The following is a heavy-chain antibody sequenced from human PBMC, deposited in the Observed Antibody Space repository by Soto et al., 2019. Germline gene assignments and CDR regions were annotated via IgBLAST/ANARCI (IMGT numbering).Heavy chain of an antibody. J-gene: IGHJ4*02. V-gene: IGHV4-39*01. Sequence: QLQLQESGPGLVNPSETLSLTCTVSGGSISNSSYYWGWIGRPPGKGLVWIGTIYYSGITYYNPSLKSRFTISVDTSKNQFSLKLTSVTAAGTAVYYCARHGSNWGQGTLVTVSS. CDR3: ARHGSN. CDR1: GGSISNSSYY. CDR2: IYYSGIT.